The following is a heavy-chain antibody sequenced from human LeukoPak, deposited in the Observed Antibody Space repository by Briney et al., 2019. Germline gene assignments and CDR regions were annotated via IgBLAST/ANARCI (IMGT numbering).Heavy chain of an antibody. D-gene: IGHD2-15*01. J-gene: IGHJ3*02. CDR3: ARDGGGDIVVAFAFDI. Sequence: GGSLRLSCAASGFTFSNYWMSWVRQAPGKGLEWVAHINQDGSEKYYVDSVKGRFTISRDNAKNSLYLQMKSLRAEDTAVYSCARDGGGDIVVAFAFDIWGQGTMVTVSS. V-gene: IGHV3-7*05. CDR1: GFTFSNYW. CDR2: INQDGSEK.